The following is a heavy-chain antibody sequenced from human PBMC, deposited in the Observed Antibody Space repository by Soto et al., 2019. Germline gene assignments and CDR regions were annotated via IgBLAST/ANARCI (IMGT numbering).Heavy chain of an antibody. Sequence: GGSLRLSCAASGFTVSNHYMSWVRQAPGKGLEWVSLTYTDGNTYYADFVKGRFTVSRDNSKNTLYLQMNSLRVEDTAVYYCARDSWFNCWGQGALVTVSS. CDR1: GFTVSNHY. V-gene: IGHV3-66*01. CDR3: ARDSWFNC. J-gene: IGHJ4*02. CDR2: TYTDGNT.